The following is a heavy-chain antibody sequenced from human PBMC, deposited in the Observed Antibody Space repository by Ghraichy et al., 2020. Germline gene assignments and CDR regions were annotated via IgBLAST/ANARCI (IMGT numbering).Heavy chain of an antibody. CDR1: GGTFSSYA. CDR3: ATLAYSSSWSIDY. V-gene: IGHV1-69*13. Sequence: SVKVSCKASGGTFSSYAISWVRQAPGQGLEWMGGIIPIFGTANYAQKFQGRVTITADESTSTAYMELSSLRSEDTAVYYCATLAYSSSWSIDYWGQGTLVTVSS. D-gene: IGHD6-13*01. CDR2: IIPIFGTA. J-gene: IGHJ4*02.